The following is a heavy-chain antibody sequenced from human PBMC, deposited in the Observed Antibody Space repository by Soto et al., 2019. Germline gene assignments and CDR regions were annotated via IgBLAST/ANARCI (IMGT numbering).Heavy chain of an antibody. CDR3: AHMSPNRASCNSIWFDS. Sequence: SGPTLVNPTQTLTLTCSFSGFSLSSNGVGVGWIRQAPGKALEWLAFIYWDDDKRYSPSLKSRLSIIKDTSINQVFLIMTTVDPMDSATYYCAHMSPNRASCNSIWFDSWGQGILISVS. CDR2: IYWDDDK. D-gene: IGHD1-26*01. V-gene: IGHV2-5*02. CDR1: GFSLSSNGVG. J-gene: IGHJ5*01.